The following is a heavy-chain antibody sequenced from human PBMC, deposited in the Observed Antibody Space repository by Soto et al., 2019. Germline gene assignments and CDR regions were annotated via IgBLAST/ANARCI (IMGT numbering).Heavy chain of an antibody. V-gene: IGHV3-74*01. J-gene: IGHJ6*03. D-gene: IGHD3-3*01. CDR2: INSDGSST. CDR3: AREYYDLFGGGEDYYYYMDV. CDR1: GFTFSSYW. Sequence: PGGSLRLSCAASGFTFSSYWMHWVRQAPGKGLVWVSRINSDGSSTSYADSVKGRFTISRDNAKNTLYLQMNSLRAEDTAVYYCAREYYDLFGGGEDYYYYMDVWGKGTTVTVPS.